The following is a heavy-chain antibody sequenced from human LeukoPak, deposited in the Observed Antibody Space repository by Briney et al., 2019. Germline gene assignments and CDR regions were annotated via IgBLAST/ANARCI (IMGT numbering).Heavy chain of an antibody. D-gene: IGHD3-22*01. V-gene: IGHV4-31*03. CDR2: IYYSGST. Sequence: SETLSLTCTVSGGSISSGGYYWSWIRQHPGKGLEWIGYIYYSGSTYYNPSLKSRVTISVDTSKNQFSLKLSSVTAADTAVYYCARVYYYGSSGYPTFDYWGQGTLVTVSS. J-gene: IGHJ4*02. CDR1: GGSISSGGYY. CDR3: ARVYYYGSSGYPTFDY.